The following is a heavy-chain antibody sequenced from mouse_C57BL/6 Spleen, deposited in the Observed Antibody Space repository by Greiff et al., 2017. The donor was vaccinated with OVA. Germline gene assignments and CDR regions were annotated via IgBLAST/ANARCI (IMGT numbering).Heavy chain of an antibody. J-gene: IGHJ1*03. V-gene: IGHV5-16*01. Sequence: EVKLMESEGGLVQPGSSMKLSCTASGFTFSDYYMAWVRQVPEKGLEWVANINYDGSSTYYLDSLKSRFIISRDNAKNILYLQMSSLKSEDTATYYCARDEGDGYSWYFDVWGTGTTVTVSS. CDR2: INYDGSST. D-gene: IGHD2-3*01. CDR3: ARDEGDGYSWYFDV. CDR1: GFTFSDYY.